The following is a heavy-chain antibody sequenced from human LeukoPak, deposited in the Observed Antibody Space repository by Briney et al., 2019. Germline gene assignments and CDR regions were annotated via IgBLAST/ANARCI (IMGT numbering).Heavy chain of an antibody. J-gene: IGHJ4*02. V-gene: IGHV4-38-2*02. CDR2: IYHTGST. Sequence: SETLSLTCTVSGHSIINSYYWGWIRQPPGKGLEWIGSIYHTGSTYYNPSLKSRVTISVDRSKNQFSLKLSSVTAADTAVYYCARGDSAWPFDYWGQGTLVTVSS. CDR3: ARGDSAWPFDY. D-gene: IGHD6-19*01. CDR1: GHSIINSYY.